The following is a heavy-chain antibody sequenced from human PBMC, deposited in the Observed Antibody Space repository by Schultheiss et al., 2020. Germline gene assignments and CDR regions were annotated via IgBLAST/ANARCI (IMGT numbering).Heavy chain of an antibody. J-gene: IGHJ4*02. V-gene: IGHV4-34*01. CDR3: ARVRGSGWYV. CDR2: INHSGST. CDR1: GGSFSGYY. D-gene: IGHD6-19*01. Sequence: SATLSLTCAVYGGSFSGYYWSWIRQPPGKGLEWIGEINHSGSTNYNPSLKSRVTISVDTSKNQFSLKLSSVTAADTAVYYCARVRGSGWYVWGQGTLVTVSS.